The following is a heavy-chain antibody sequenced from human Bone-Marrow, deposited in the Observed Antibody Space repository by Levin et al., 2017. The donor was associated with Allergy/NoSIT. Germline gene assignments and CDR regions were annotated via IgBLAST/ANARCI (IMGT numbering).Heavy chain of an antibody. CDR3: ARGTREAVADLAGGMGFDY. CDR1: GFTFSSYA. V-gene: IGHV3-30*04. D-gene: IGHD6-19*01. J-gene: IGHJ4*02. CDR2: ISYDGSNK. Sequence: GGSLRLSCAASGFTFSSYAMHWVRQAPGKGLEWVAVISYDGSNKYYADSVKGRFTISRDNSKNTLYLQMNSLRAEDTAVYYCARGTREAVADLAGGMGFDYWGQGTLVTVSS.